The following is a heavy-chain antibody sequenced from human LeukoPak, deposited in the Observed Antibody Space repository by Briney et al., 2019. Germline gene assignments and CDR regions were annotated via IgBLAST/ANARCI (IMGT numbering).Heavy chain of an antibody. CDR1: GGSISSSSYY. J-gene: IGHJ4*02. V-gene: IGHV4-39*07. CDR2: VYYTGAS. CDR3: ARGAPPQN. Sequence: PSQTLSLTCTVSGGSISSSSYYWGWIRQPPGKGPEWIGSVYYTGASYYNPSLKSRVTISIDTSKNHFSLNLTSVTAADTAVYYCARGAPPQNWGQGALVTVSS.